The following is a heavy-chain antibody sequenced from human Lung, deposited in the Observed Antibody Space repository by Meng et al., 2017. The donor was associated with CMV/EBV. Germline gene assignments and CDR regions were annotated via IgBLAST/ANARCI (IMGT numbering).Heavy chain of an antibody. D-gene: IGHD2-2*01. Sequence: GESXKISXAASGFTFSDYGVHWVRQAPGKGLEWVTVISFDGNEKYYADSVKGRFTISRDNSKNTLSLQMNSLRPEETAVYYCARAMRGPYCTSTTCPTANYYNYGMDVWAKGXRSPSP. CDR2: ISFDGNEK. V-gene: IGHV3-30*04. J-gene: IGHJ6*02. CDR1: GFTFSDYG. CDR3: ARAMRGPYCTSTTCPTANYYNYGMDV.